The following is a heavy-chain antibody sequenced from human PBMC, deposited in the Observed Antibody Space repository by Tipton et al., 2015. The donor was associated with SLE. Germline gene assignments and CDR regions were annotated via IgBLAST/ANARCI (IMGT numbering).Heavy chain of an antibody. Sequence: TLSLTCAVSGYSISSGYYWGWIRQPPGKGLEWIGSIYHSGSTYYNPSLQSRVTMSVDTSKNQFSLKLSSVTAADTAVYYCARVEFGGTFFDYWGQGTLVTVSS. J-gene: IGHJ4*02. CDR3: ARVEFGGTFFDY. D-gene: IGHD2-15*01. CDR2: IYHSGST. CDR1: GYSISSGYY. V-gene: IGHV4-38-2*01.